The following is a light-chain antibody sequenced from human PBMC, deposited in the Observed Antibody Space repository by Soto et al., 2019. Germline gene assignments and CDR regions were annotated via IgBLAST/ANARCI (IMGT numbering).Light chain of an antibody. CDR3: SSYTSSSTLVV. J-gene: IGLJ2*01. V-gene: IGLV2-14*03. CDR1: SSDVGGYNY. CDR2: GVS. Sequence: QSVLTQPASVSGSPGQSITISCTGTSSDVGGYNYVSWYQHHPGKAPKLMIYGVSNRPSGVSNRFSGSKSGNTASLTISGLQAEDEADYYCSSYTSSSTLVVFGGGTKVTVL.